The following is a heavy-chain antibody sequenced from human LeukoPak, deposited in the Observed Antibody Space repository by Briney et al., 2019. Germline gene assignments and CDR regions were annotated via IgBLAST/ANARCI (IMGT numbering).Heavy chain of an antibody. CDR1: GGTFSGYA. J-gene: IGHJ4*03. CDR3: ARELWHHFDY. D-gene: IGHD3-10*01. CDR2: ISYDGSNK. V-gene: IGHV3-30-3*01. Sequence: SCKASGGTFSGYATHWVRQAPGKGLEWVAVISYDGSNKYYADSVKGRFTISRDNSKNTLYLQMNSLRAEDTAVYYCARELWHHFDYWGQGATVTVSS.